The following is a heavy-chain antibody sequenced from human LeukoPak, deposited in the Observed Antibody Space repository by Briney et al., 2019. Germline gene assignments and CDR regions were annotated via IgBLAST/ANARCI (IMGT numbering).Heavy chain of an antibody. Sequence: GASVKASCKASGYTFTSYDINWVRQATGQGLEWMGWMNPNSGNTGYAQKFQGRVTMTRNTSISTAYMELSSLRSEDTAVYYCARRHYNEWLLLPGPFDYWGQGTLVTVSS. CDR2: MNPNSGNT. J-gene: IGHJ4*02. V-gene: IGHV1-8*01. CDR1: GYTFTSYD. D-gene: IGHD3-22*01. CDR3: ARRHYNEWLLLPGPFDY.